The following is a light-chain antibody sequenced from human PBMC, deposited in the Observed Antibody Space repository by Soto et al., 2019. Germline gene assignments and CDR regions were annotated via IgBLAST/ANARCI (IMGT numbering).Light chain of an antibody. J-gene: IGKJ3*01. Sequence: DIQMTQSPSSLSASVGDRVTITCRASQSVNRYVHWYQHKPGKAPQLLAYVASTLQSGVPSRFSGSGSGTDFTLTIGRLQPEDFETYYCQQTSASPFTFGPGTKVDIK. CDR1: QSVNRY. CDR2: VAS. V-gene: IGKV1-39*01. CDR3: QQTSASPFT.